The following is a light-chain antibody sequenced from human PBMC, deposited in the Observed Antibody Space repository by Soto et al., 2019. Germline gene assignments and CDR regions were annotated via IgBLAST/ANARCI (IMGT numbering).Light chain of an antibody. CDR3: QQYKSYSRM. V-gene: IGKV3-20*01. Sequence: EIVLTQSPATLSLSPGERATLSCRASQSFSSSYLAWYQQKPGQAPRLLIYGASSRATGIPDRFSGSGSGTDFTLTISRLEPEDFATYYCQQYKSYSRMFGQGTKVDIK. CDR1: QSFSSSY. CDR2: GAS. J-gene: IGKJ1*01.